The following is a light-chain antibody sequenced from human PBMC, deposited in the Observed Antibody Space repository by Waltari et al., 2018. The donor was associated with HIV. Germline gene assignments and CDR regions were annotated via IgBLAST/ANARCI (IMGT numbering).Light chain of an antibody. V-gene: IGLV2-11*01. J-gene: IGLJ1*01. CDR2: DVG. CDR3: CSYAGNFFV. Sequence: QSALTQPRSVSGSPGQSVTISCIGTSSDVGGYDFVSWYQQHPGKAPKLMIYDVGKRPSCVPARFSGSKSGNTASLTISGLQAEDEADYFCCSYAGNFFVFGTGTQVSVL. CDR1: SSDVGGYDF.